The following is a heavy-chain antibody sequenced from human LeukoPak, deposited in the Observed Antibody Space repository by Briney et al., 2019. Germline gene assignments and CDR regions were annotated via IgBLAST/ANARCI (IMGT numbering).Heavy chain of an antibody. CDR2: ISSSSSTI. D-gene: IGHD2-15*01. J-gene: IGHJ4*02. Sequence: GGSPRLSCAASGFTFSSYAMSWVRQAPGRGLEWVSYISSSSSTIYYADSVKGRFTISRDNAKNSLYLQMNSLRAEDTAVYYCARDLLIDYWGQGTLVTVSS. CDR1: GFTFSSYA. CDR3: ARDLLIDY. V-gene: IGHV3-48*04.